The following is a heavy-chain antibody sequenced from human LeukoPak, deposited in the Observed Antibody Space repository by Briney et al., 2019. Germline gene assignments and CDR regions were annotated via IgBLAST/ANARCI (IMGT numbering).Heavy chain of an antibody. J-gene: IGHJ6*02. D-gene: IGHD3-16*02. CDR2: ISAYNGNT. CDR3: ARSDYVWGSYRYTPPYYYYYGMDV. V-gene: IGHV1-18*04. CDR1: GYTFTSYG. Sequence: ASVKVSCMASGYTFTSYGIGCVRHAPGQGLEWMVWISAYNGNTNYAQKLQGRVTMHTHTYECTAYMELRSLRSDDTAVYYCARSDYVWGSYRYTPPYYYYYGMDVWGQGTSDRVSS.